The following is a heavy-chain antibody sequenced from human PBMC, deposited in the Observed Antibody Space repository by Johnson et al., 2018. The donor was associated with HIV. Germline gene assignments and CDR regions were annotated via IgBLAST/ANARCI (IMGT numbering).Heavy chain of an antibody. D-gene: IGHD3-16*01. J-gene: IGHJ3*02. CDR2: ISWHSANI. CDR1: GFTFDDYA. Sequence: MESGGGLVQPGRSLRLSCEGSGFTFDDYAMHWVRQAPGTGLELVSGISWHSANIYYADSVKGRFTISRDNARNSLYMQMNSLRAEDTALYYCAKDLAIYDYVGEGVFDIWGQGTMVTVSS. CDR3: AKDLAIYDYVGEGVFDI. V-gene: IGHV3-9*01.